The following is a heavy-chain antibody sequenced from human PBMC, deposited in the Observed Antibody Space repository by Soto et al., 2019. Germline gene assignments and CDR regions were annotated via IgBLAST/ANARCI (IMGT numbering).Heavy chain of an antibody. D-gene: IGHD6-13*01. Sequence: EVQLVESGGGLIQPGGSLRLSCAASGFTVSSNYMSWVRQAPGKGLEWVSVIYSGGSTYYADSVKGRFTISRDNSKNTLYLQMNSLRAEDTAVYYCARAIAAAGHYFDYWGQGTLVTVSS. CDR3: ARAIAAAGHYFDY. CDR1: GFTVSSNY. CDR2: IYSGGST. J-gene: IGHJ4*02. V-gene: IGHV3-53*01.